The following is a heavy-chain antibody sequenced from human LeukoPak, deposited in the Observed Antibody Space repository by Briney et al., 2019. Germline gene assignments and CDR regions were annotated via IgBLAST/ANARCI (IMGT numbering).Heavy chain of an antibody. V-gene: IGHV4-59*01. Sequence: SETLSLTCTVSGGSISSYYWSWIRQPPGKGLEWIGYIYYSGSTNYNPSLKSRVTISVDTSKNQFPLKLSSVTAADTAVYYCARAPLWFGIPFDPWGQGTLVTVSS. CDR3: ARAPLWFGIPFDP. CDR2: IYYSGST. J-gene: IGHJ5*02. CDR1: GGSISSYY. D-gene: IGHD3-10*01.